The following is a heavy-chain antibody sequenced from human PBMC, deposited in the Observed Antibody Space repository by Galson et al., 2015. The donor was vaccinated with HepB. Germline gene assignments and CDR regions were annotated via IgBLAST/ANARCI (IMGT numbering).Heavy chain of an antibody. D-gene: IGHD7-27*01. CDR3: AKVENLGISPTYFDY. V-gene: IGHV3-30*18. CDR2: ISYDGSNK. J-gene: IGHJ4*02. Sequence: SLRLSCAASGFTFSSYGMHWVRQAPGKGLEWVAVISYDGSNKYYADSVKGRFTISRDNSKNTLYLQMNSLRAEDTAVYYCAKVENLGISPTYFDYWGQGTLVTVSS. CDR1: GFTFSSYG.